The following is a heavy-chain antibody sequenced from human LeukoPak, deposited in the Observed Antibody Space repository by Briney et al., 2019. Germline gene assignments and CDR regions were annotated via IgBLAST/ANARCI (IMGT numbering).Heavy chain of an antibody. Sequence: GSLRLSCAASGFTFSNYGMSWIRQPPGKGLEWIGYISSSGSTKYNPSLQSRVTISVDTSKSQFSLKLSSVTAADTALYYCARTNPYSGSYVGKGVDYWGQGTLVTVSS. J-gene: IGHJ4*02. CDR1: GFTFSNYG. CDR3: ARTNPYSGSYVGKGVDY. V-gene: IGHV4-59*12. D-gene: IGHD1-26*01. CDR2: ISSSGST.